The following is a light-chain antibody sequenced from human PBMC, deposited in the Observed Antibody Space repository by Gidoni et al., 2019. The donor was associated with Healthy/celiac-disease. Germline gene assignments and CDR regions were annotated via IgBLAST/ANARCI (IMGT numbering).Light chain of an antibody. J-gene: IGLJ2*01. CDR1: SSDVGGYNY. CDR2: EVS. Sequence: HSALTQPPSASGIPGQTVTISCTGTSSDVGGYNYVSWYQQHPGKAPKLMIYEVSKRPSGVPDRFSGSKSGNTASLTVSGLQAEDEADYYCSSYAGSNHLEFGGGTKLTVL. V-gene: IGLV2-8*01. CDR3: SSYAGSNHLE.